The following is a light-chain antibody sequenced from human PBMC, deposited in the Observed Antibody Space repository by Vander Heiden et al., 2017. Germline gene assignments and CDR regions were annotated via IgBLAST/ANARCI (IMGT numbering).Light chain of an antibody. CDR3: QQYNSYPYT. Sequence: DIQMTQSPSTLSASVGDRVTITCRASQSISSWLAWYQQKPGKAPKLLIYKASSLESGVPSRFSGSGSGTEFTLTISSLQPDDFETYYCQQYNSYPYTFGQGTKLENK. CDR1: QSISSW. V-gene: IGKV1-5*03. CDR2: KAS. J-gene: IGKJ2*01.